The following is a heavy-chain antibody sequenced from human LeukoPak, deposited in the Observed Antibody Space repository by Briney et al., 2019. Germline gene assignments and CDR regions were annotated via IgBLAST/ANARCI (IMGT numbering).Heavy chain of an antibody. D-gene: IGHD6-13*01. CDR3: ARQPRIAAAFDY. J-gene: IGHJ4*02. Sequence: SETLSLTCAVYGESFSGYYWTWIRQPPGKGLEWIGEINHSGSTNYNPSLKSRLTISVDTSKNQVSLKLSSVTAADTAVYYCARQPRIAAAFDYWGQGTLVTVSS. CDR1: GESFSGYY. CDR2: INHSGST. V-gene: IGHV4-34*01.